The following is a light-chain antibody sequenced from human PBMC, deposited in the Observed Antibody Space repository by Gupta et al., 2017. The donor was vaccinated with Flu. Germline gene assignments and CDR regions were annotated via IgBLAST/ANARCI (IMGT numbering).Light chain of an antibody. V-gene: IGLV2-14*01. J-gene: IGLJ3*02. CDR1: SSDIGAYNY. CDR2: GVS. CDR3: SSSSGSTTPWV. Sequence: TISCTGTSSDIGAYNYVSWYQRHPGKAPKLLIYGVSSRPSGIANRFSGSKSDTTASLTISGVQPEDEADYFCSSSSGSTTPWVFGGGIKLTVL.